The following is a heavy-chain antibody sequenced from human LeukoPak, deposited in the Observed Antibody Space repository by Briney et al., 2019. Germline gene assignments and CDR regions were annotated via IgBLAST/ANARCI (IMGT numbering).Heavy chain of an antibody. V-gene: IGHV4-34*01. J-gene: IGHJ4*02. Sequence: SETLSLTCAVYGGSFSGYYWSWIRQPPGKGLEWIGEINHSGSTNYNPSLKSRVTISVDTSKNQFSLKLSSVTAADTAVYYCAGSLGYCTSNVCYLKYWGQGTLVTVSS. D-gene: IGHD2-8*01. CDR3: AGSLGYCTSNVCYLKY. CDR1: GGSFSGYY. CDR2: INHSGST.